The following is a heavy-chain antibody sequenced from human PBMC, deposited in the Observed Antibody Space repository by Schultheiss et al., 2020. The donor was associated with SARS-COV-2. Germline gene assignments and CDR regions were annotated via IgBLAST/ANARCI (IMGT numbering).Heavy chain of an antibody. D-gene: IGHD3-3*01. CDR2: ISSSSSYI. V-gene: IGHV3-21*01. Sequence: GGSLRLSCAASGFTFSSYSMNWVRQAPGKGLEWVSSISSSSSYIYYADSVKGRFTISRDNAKNSLYLQMNSLRAEDTAVYYCARDGGDFWSGCYMDVWGKGTTVTVSS. CDR3: ARDGGDFWSGCYMDV. CDR1: GFTFSSYS. J-gene: IGHJ6*03.